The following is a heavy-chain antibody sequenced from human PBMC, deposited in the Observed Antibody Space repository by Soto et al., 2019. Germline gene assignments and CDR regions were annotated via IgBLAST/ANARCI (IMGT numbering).Heavy chain of an antibody. J-gene: IGHJ5*02. D-gene: IGHD1-26*01. CDR1: GGSIRSSNW. CDR3: ARGIVGATRA. V-gene: IGHV4-4*02. CDR2: IYYSGSTT. Sequence: QVQLQESGPGLVKPSGTLSLTCAVSGGSIRSSNWWSWVRQPPGKGLEWIGEIYYSGSTTNYNPSLKSRVTMSVDGSQNEFSLNLSSVTAADTAVYYGARGIVGATRAWGQGTLVTVSS.